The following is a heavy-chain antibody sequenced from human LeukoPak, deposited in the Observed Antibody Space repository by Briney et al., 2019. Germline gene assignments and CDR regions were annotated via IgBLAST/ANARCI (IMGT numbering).Heavy chain of an antibody. V-gene: IGHV4-34*01. J-gene: IGHJ6*03. CDR1: GGSFSGYY. CDR2: INHSGST. CDR3: ARARGYYYYYMDV. Sequence: SETLSLTCAVYGGSFSGYYWSWNRQPPGKGLEWIGEINHSGSTNYNPSPKSRVTISVDTSKNQFSLRLSSVTAADTAVYYCARARGYYYYYMDVWGKGTTVTVSS.